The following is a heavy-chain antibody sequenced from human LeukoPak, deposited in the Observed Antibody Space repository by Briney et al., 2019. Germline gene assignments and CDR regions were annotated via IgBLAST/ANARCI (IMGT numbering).Heavy chain of an antibody. CDR2: ISGGGGST. CDR3: AKGDYVDPGGAFDI. V-gene: IGHV3-23*01. Sequence: PGGSLRLSCAASGFTFKTYTMSWVRQAPGKGLEWVSGISGGGGSTYYADSVKGRFTISRDNSKNTLYLQMNSLRAEDTAVYYCAKGDYVDPGGAFDIWGQGTMVTVSS. CDR1: GFTFKTYT. J-gene: IGHJ3*02. D-gene: IGHD3-16*01.